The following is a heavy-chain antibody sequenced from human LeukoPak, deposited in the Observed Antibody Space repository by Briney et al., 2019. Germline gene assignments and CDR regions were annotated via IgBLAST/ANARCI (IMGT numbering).Heavy chain of an antibody. CDR3: ARDYTYYYDDSGPHYYFDY. V-gene: IGHV3-48*02. D-gene: IGHD3-22*01. J-gene: IGHJ4*02. CDR1: GFTFSSFG. Sequence: GGSLRLSCAASGFTFSSFGVNWVRQAPGKGLEWVSYISDSSSITYYADSVKGRFTISRDNAKNSLSLQLNSLRDEDTAVYYCARDYTYYYDDSGPHYYFDYWGQGTLVTVSS. CDR2: ISDSSSIT.